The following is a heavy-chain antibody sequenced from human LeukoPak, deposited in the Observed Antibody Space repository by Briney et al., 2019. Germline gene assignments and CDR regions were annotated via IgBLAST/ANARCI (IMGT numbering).Heavy chain of an antibody. CDR2: ISSGSTDI. V-gene: IGHV3-21*01. Sequence: PGGSLRLSCAASGFTFSTYSMNWVRQAPGKGLEWVSFISSGSTDIYYTDSVKGRFSVSRDSAKNSLYLQMNSLRAEDTAVYYCERDGLYCTSTNCYFDHWGQGTLVTVSS. CDR3: ERDGLYCTSTNCYFDH. D-gene: IGHD2-2*01. J-gene: IGHJ4*02. CDR1: GFTFSTYS.